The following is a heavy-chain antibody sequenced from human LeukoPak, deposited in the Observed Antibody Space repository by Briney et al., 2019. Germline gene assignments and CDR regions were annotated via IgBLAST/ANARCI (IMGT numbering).Heavy chain of an antibody. CDR1: GFTFSSYG. D-gene: IGHD3-22*01. V-gene: IGHV3-30*18. J-gene: IGHJ4*02. Sequence: PGGSLRLSCAASGFTFSSYGMHWVRQAPGKGLEWVAVISYDGSNKYYADAVKGRFTISRDNSKNTLYLQMNSLRAEDTAVYYCAKDGPPYDSSGYYYYVWGQGTLVTVSS. CDR3: AKDGPPYDSSGYYYYV. CDR2: ISYDGSNK.